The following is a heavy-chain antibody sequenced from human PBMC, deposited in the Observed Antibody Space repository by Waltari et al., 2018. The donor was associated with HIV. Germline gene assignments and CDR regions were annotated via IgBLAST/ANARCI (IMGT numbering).Heavy chain of an antibody. V-gene: IGHV4-39*01. CDR2: IYYSGST. Sequence: QLHLQQSGPGLVNPSETLSLSCTVSGGPISRRTYYWGWIRQPPGMGLEWIGSIYYSGSTYYNPSLKSRVTVSVDTSRNQFSLKLYSVTAADTAVYYCTSGGVGSTEDFYYGMDVWGQGTTVTVSS. J-gene: IGHJ6*02. CDR3: TSGGVGSTEDFYYGMDV. CDR1: GGPISRRTYY. D-gene: IGHD3-16*01.